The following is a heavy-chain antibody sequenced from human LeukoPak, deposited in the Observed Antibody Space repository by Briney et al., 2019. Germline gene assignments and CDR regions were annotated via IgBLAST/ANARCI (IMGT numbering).Heavy chain of an antibody. CDR1: GYTLTAYY. V-gene: IGHV1-2*06. J-gene: IGHJ4*02. CDR3: ARVIRGVTSN. CDR2: INPNSGGT. Sequence: ASVKVSCKASGYTLTAYYIYWVRQAPGQGLEWMGRINPNSGGTDYAQNFQGRVTMTRDTSISTAYMELSRLRSEDTAVYYCARVIRGVTSNWGQGTLVTVSS. D-gene: IGHD3-10*01.